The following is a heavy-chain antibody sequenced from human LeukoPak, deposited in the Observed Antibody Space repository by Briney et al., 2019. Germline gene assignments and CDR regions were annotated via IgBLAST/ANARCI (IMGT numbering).Heavy chain of an antibody. Sequence: GGSLRLSCAPSGFTFSIYWMSWVRQAPGKGLEWVANINQDGSQTCYVDSVKGRFSISRDNSKNSLFLQMDSVRAEDTAIYYCARAASTGTVDYWGQGTPVTVSS. CDR2: INQDGSQT. CDR1: GFTFSIYW. CDR3: ARAASTGTVDY. V-gene: IGHV3-7*01. J-gene: IGHJ4*02. D-gene: IGHD4-17*01.